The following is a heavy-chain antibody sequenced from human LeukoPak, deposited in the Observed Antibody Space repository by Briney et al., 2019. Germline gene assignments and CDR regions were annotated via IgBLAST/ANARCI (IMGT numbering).Heavy chain of an antibody. CDR3: ARGAIELELPLDP. CDR1: GYTFTGYY. Sequence: ASVKVSCKASGYTFTGYYMHWVRQAPGQGLEWMGWINPNSGGTSYAQKFQGRVTMTRDTSISTAYMELSRLRSDDTAVYYCARGAIELELPLDPWGQGTLVTVSS. CDR2: INPNSGGT. J-gene: IGHJ5*02. V-gene: IGHV1-2*02. D-gene: IGHD1-7*01.